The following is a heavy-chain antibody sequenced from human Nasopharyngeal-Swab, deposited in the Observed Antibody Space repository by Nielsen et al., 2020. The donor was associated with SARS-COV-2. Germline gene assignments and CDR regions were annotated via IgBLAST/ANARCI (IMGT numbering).Heavy chain of an antibody. J-gene: IGHJ4*02. D-gene: IGHD4/OR15-4a*01. CDR3: ARGLMVAHRSYFDY. CDR1: GGSISSGGYY. Sequence: LTCTVSGGSISSGGYYWSWIRQHPGKGLEWIGYIYYSGSTYYNPSLKSRVTISVDTSKNQFSLKLSSVTAADTAVYYCARGLMVAHRSYFDYWGQGTLVTVSS. CDR2: IYYSGST. V-gene: IGHV4-31*03.